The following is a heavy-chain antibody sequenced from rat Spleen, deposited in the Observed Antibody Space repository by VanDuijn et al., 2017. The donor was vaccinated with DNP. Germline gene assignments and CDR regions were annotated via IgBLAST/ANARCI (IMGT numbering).Heavy chain of an antibody. J-gene: IGHJ4*01. Sequence: EVQLVESGGGLVQPGRSLKLSCAASGFTFSDYYMAWVRQAPKKGLEWVATIIYDGSRTYYRDSVKGRFTLSRDNAKRTLYLQMDSLGSEDTATYYCAREAIAPRGYRGAMDAWGQGTSVTVSS. CDR2: IIYDGSRT. CDR3: AREAIAPRGYRGAMDA. D-gene: IGHD1-11*01. V-gene: IGHV5-7*01. CDR1: GFTFSDYY.